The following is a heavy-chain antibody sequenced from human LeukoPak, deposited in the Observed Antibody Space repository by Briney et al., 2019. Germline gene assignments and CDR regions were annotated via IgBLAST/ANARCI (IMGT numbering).Heavy chain of an antibody. V-gene: IGHV3-9*03. D-gene: IGHD3-3*01. Sequence: GGSLRLSCAASGFTFDDYAMHWVRQAPGKGLEWVSGISWNSGTIGYADSVKGRFTISRDNAKNSLYLQMNSLRAEDMAFYYCAKGRQITIFGVFDYWGQGTLVTVSS. J-gene: IGHJ4*02. CDR1: GFTFDDYA. CDR2: ISWNSGTI. CDR3: AKGRQITIFGVFDY.